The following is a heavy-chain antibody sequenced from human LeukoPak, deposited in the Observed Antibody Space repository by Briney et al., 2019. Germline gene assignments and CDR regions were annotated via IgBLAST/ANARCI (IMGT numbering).Heavy chain of an antibody. J-gene: IGHJ6*03. CDR3: ARVGEEWAYYYYYYYMDV. CDR2: MNPNSGNT. CDR1: GYTFTSYD. V-gene: IGHV1-8*01. D-gene: IGHD3-3*01. Sequence: GASVTVSCTASGYTFTSYDINWVRQAPGQGLEWMGWMNPNSGNTGYAQKFQGRVTMTRNTSISTAYMELSSLRSEDTAVYYCARVGEEWAYYYYYYYMDVWGKGTTVTVSS.